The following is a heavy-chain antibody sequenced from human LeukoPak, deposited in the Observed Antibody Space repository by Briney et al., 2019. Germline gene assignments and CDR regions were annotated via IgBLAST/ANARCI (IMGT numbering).Heavy chain of an antibody. CDR1: GFTFSGYW. CDR3: AKGGHGFDY. V-gene: IGHV3-74*01. D-gene: IGHD6-25*01. Sequence: GGSLRLSCTASGFTFSGYWMHWVRQAPGTGLVWVSRINGDGGDTGYADSVKGRFTTFRDNAKSTLYLQMNSLRAEDTALYYCAKGGHGFDYWGQGTLVTVSS. CDR2: INGDGGDT. J-gene: IGHJ4*02.